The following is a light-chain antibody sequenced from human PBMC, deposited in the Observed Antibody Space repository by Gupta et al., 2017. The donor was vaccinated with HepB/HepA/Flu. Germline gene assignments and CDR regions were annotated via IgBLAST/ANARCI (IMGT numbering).Light chain of an antibody. CDR3: QSYDSSLSGSYV. CDR2: GNS. J-gene: IGLJ1*01. V-gene: IGLV1-40*01. Sequence: SLLTPPPSVSVAPGQRVTISCTGSSPNTGAGYDVHWYQQLPGTAPKLLIYGNSNRPSGVPDRFSGSKSGTSASLAITGLQAEDEADYYCQSYDSSLSGSYVFGTGTKVTVL. CDR1: SPNTGAGYD.